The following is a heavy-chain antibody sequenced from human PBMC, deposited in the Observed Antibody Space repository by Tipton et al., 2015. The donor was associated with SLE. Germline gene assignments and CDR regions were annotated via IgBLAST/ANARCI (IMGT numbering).Heavy chain of an antibody. Sequence: QPGPEVKKPGSSVKVSCKASGGTFSSYAISWVRQAPGQGLEWMGGVIPIFGTANYAQKFQGRVTITADESTSTAYMELSSLRSEDTAVYYCARLVGATTGASFDYWGQGTLVTVSS. CDR2: VIPIFGTA. CDR3: ARLVGATTGASFDY. CDR1: GGTFSSYA. D-gene: IGHD1-26*01. V-gene: IGHV1-69*01. J-gene: IGHJ4*02.